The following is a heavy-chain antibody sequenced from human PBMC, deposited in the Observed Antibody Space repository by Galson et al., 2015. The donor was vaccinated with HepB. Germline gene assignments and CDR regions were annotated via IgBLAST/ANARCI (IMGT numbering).Heavy chain of an antibody. Sequence: QSGAEVKKPGESLKISCQGSGYRFTDYWIGWVRQMPGKGLEWMGMIYPGDSDTKYSPSFQGQVTISADKSISTAYLQWSSLKASDTAMYYCATPPSCTNGICHDYWGLGTVVTVSS. CDR2: IYPGDSDT. D-gene: IGHD2-8*01. J-gene: IGHJ4*02. V-gene: IGHV5-51*01. CDR3: ATPPSCTNGICHDY. CDR1: GYRFTDYW.